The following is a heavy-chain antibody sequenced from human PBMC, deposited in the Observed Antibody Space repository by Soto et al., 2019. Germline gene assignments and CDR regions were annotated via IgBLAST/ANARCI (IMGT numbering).Heavy chain of an antibody. D-gene: IGHD6-13*01. CDR2: ISGSGGST. V-gene: IGHV3-23*01. Sequence: GGSLRLSCAASGFTFSSYAMSWVRQAPGKGLEWVSAISGSGGSTYYADSVKGRFTISRDNSKNTLYLQMNSLRAEDTAVYYCAKDGNSSSWGNWFDPWGQGTLVTVSS. J-gene: IGHJ5*02. CDR3: AKDGNSSSWGNWFDP. CDR1: GFTFSSYA.